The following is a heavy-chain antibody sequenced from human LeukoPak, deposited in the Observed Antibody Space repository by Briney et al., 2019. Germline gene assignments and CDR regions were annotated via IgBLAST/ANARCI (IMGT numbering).Heavy chain of an antibody. CDR1: GFTFDDYG. D-gene: IGHD4-17*01. Sequence: PGGSLRLSCPASGFTFDDYGMSWVGQPPGKGLDGVACINWNGGSTGYADSVKGRFTISRDNAANTLFLQMSSLRAEDTAVYYCAREKDDHGDRGPLDAWGQGDLVTVSS. J-gene: IGHJ5*02. CDR2: INWNGGST. V-gene: IGHV3-20*04. CDR3: AREKDDHGDRGPLDA.